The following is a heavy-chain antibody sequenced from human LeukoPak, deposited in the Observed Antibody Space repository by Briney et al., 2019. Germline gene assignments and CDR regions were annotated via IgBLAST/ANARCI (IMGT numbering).Heavy chain of an antibody. Sequence: GGSLRLSCAASGFTFSSYAMSWVRQAPGKGLEWVSAISGSGGSTYYADSVKGRLTISRDNSKNTLFLQMNSLRAEDTALYYCAKGSSGYFFDLWGQGTLVTVSS. V-gene: IGHV3-23*01. CDR3: AKGSSGYFFDL. D-gene: IGHD3-22*01. CDR1: GFTFSSYA. J-gene: IGHJ4*02. CDR2: ISGSGGST.